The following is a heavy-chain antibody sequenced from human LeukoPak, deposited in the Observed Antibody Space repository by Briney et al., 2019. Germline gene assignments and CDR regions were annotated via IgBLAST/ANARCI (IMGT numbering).Heavy chain of an antibody. CDR3: AKDRWPTYYDILTGFDY. J-gene: IGHJ4*02. Sequence: GGSLRLSCAASGFTFSSYGMSWVRQAPGKGLEWVSAISGSGGSTYYADSVKGRFTISRDNSKNTLYLQMNSLRAEDTAVYYCAKDRWPTYYDILTGFDYWGQGTLVTVSS. CDR1: GFTFSSYG. V-gene: IGHV3-23*01. D-gene: IGHD3-9*01. CDR2: ISGSGGST.